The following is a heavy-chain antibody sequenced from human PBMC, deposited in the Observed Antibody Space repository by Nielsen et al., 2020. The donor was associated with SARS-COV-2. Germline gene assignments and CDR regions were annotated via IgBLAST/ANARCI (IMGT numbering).Heavy chain of an antibody. Sequence: SETLSLTCAVSGGSISSSNWWSWVRQPPGKGLEWIGEIYHSGSTNYNPSLKSRVTISVDKSKNQFSLKLSSVTAADTAVYYCARDLGYCSSTSCWGWGQVTLVTVSS. V-gene: IGHV4-4*02. CDR2: IYHSGST. CDR3: ARDLGYCSSTSCWG. J-gene: IGHJ4*02. D-gene: IGHD2-2*01. CDR1: GGSISSSNW.